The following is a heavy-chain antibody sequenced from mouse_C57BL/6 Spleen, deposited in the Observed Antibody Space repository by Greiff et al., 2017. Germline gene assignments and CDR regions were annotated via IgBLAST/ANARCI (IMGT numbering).Heavy chain of an antibody. CDR1: GYAFSSYW. Sequence: VQLQESGAELVKPGASVKISCKASGYAFSSYWMNWVKQRPGKGLEWIGQIYPGDGDTNYNGKFKGKATLTADKSSSTAYMQLSSLTSEDSAVYFCARAGLRRGWAMDYWGQGTSVTVSS. CDR3: ARAGLRRGWAMDY. V-gene: IGHV1-80*01. CDR2: IYPGDGDT. J-gene: IGHJ4*01. D-gene: IGHD2-4*01.